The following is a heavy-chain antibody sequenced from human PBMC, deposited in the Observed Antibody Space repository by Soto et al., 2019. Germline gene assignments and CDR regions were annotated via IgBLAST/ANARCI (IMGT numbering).Heavy chain of an antibody. V-gene: IGHV1-69*13. D-gene: IGHD3-22*01. CDR2: IIPIFGTA. CDR3: AGGRGRTYYYDSSGYGRCYFDL. Sequence: SVKVSCKASGGTFSSYAISWVRQAPGQGLEWMGGIIPIFGTANYAQKFQGRVTITADESTSTAYMELSSLRSEDTAVYYCAGGRGRTYYYDSSGYGRCYFDLGGRAPLVTVSS. CDR1: GGTFSSYA. J-gene: IGHJ2*01.